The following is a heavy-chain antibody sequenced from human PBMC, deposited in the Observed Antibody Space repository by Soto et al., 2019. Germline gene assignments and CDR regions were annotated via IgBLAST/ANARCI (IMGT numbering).Heavy chain of an antibody. D-gene: IGHD2-21*01. Sequence: EVRLVESGGGLVRPGGSLRLSCAASGFSFSDYAMNWVRQAPGKGPEWVAHINSRSTTIYYADSVKGRFTISRDNAKNSLYLQMTTLRAEDSGVDSCTTDLDDALWGEFDTWGQGSLVTVAS. CDR3: TTDLDDALWGEFDT. CDR2: INSRSTTI. J-gene: IGHJ5*02. CDR1: GFSFSDYA. V-gene: IGHV3-48*01.